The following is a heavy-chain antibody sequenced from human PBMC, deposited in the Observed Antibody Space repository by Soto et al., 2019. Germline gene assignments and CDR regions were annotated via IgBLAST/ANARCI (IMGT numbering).Heavy chain of an antibody. J-gene: IGHJ4*02. Sequence: QVQLVQSGAEVKKPGSSVKVSCKASGGTFSSYAISWVRQAPGQGLEWMGGIIPIFGTANYAQKFQGRVTITADESTSTAYMELSSLRSEDTAVYYCAKDRGIAAAGQEGFEDYWGQGTLVTVSS. CDR1: GGTFSSYA. D-gene: IGHD6-13*01. V-gene: IGHV1-69*01. CDR3: AKDRGIAAAGQEGFEDY. CDR2: IIPIFGTA.